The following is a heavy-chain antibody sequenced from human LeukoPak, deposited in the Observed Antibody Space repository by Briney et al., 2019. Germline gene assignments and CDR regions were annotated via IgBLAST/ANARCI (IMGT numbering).Heavy chain of an antibody. CDR3: ARAFGRDYGLDV. CDR1: GFTFSSHG. V-gene: IGHV3-30*02. D-gene: IGHD3/OR15-3a*01. Sequence: GGSLRLSCAASGFTFSSHGVHWVRQAPGKGLEWVAFIRYDGSNKYYADSVKGRFTISRDNSKNTLYLQMNSLRAEDTAVYYCARAFGRDYGLDVWGQGTTVTVSS. J-gene: IGHJ6*02. CDR2: IRYDGSNK.